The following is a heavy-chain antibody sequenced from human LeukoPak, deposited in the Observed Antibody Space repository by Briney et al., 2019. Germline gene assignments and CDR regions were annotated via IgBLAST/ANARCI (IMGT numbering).Heavy chain of an antibody. CDR3: ARHDYYGSLNWFDP. CDR1: GGSLNSPNYY. D-gene: IGHD3-10*01. CDR2: IYYSGTA. V-gene: IGHV4-39*01. J-gene: IGHJ5*02. Sequence: SETLSLTCIVSGGSLNSPNYYWGWIRQPPGKGLEWIGTIYYSGTAYYNPSLKSRLTISVDTSKNQFSLKLTSVTAADTAVYYCARHDYYGSLNWFDPWGQGTLITVSS.